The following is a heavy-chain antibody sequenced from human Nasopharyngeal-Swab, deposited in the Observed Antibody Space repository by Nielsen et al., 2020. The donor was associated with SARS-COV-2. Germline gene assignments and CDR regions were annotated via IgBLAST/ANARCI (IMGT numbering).Heavy chain of an antibody. V-gene: IGHV4-34*01. CDR3: ARGSLVVVTIGPIDY. D-gene: IGHD3-22*01. Sequence: RQAPGKGLEWMGEINHSVITNYNPALKRRVTIAEETSTNHFSLNLSSATAADTAVYYCARGSLVVVTIGPIDYWGQGTPVTVSS. CDR2: INHSVIT. J-gene: IGHJ4*02.